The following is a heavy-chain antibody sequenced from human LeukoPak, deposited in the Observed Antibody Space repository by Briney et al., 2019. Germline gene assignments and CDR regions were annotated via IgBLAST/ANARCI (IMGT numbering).Heavy chain of an antibody. D-gene: IGHD4-17*01. Sequence: GGSLRLSCAASGFTFSSYSMNWVRQAPGKGLEWVSSISSSSSYIYYVDSVKGRFTISRDNSRELLYLQMNSLRVEDTAVYYCAKDPNGDYVGAFDSWGQGTMVTVSS. J-gene: IGHJ3*02. CDR2: ISSSSSYI. V-gene: IGHV3-21*04. CDR1: GFTFSSYS. CDR3: AKDPNGDYVGAFDS.